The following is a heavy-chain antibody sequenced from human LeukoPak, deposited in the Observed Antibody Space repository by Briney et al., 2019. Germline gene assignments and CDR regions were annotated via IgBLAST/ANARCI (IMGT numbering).Heavy chain of an antibody. CDR3: ARDHNWAFDS. CDR1: GFTFSDYS. Sequence: QPGGSLRLSCAASGFTFSDYSMNWVRRAPGRGLKWISYIGLASGFVSYADSVKGRFTISSDTARNSVYLQMNSLRAEDTAVYYCARDHNWAFDSWGQGTLVTVSS. CDR2: IGLASGFV. D-gene: IGHD1-20*01. J-gene: IGHJ4*02. V-gene: IGHV3-48*04.